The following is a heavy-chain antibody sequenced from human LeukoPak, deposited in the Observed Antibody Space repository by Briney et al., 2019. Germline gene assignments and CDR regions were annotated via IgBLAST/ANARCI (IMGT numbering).Heavy chain of an antibody. CDR1: GYTFTIYG. J-gene: IGHJ4*02. V-gene: IGHV1-2*02. CDR3: ARVRRVYDYVWGSYRSFLPCDY. D-gene: IGHD3-16*02. CDR2: INPNSGGT. Sequence: ASVTVSCKASGYTFTIYGISWVRQAPGQGLEWMGWINPNSGGTNYAQKFQGRVTMTRDTSISTAYMELSRLRSDDTAVYYCARVRRVYDYVWGSYRSFLPCDYWGQGTLVTVSS.